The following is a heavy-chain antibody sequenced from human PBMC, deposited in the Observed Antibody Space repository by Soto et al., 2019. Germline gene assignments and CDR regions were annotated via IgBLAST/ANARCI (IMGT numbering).Heavy chain of an antibody. CDR2: IYSGDST. D-gene: IGHD3-10*01. Sequence: EVQLEDTGGGLIQPGGSLRLSCAASGFIISSNNMNWVRQAPGKGLEWVSIIYSGDSTSYAGSMKGRFTISRDNSKNTVFLQMNSLRAEDTAVYYCARNKPGNYGMDVWGRGTTVTVSS. V-gene: IGHV3-53*02. CDR1: GFIISSNN. CDR3: ARNKPGNYGMDV. J-gene: IGHJ6*02.